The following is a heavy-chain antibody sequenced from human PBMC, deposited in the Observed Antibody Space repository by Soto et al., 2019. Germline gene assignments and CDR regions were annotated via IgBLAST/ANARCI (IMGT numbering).Heavy chain of an antibody. Sequence: YYVCWIRLNPGKGLEWIGHIFYSGTKYYNPSLKSRLTISVDTSKNHFYLRLNSVTAADTAVYYCAIDLRVQPEPSHYPIAARGQSTTVT. CDR3: AIDLRVQPEPSHYPIAA. J-gene: IGHJ6*02. CDR1: YY. D-gene: IGHD1-26*01. CDR2: IFYSGTK. V-gene: IGHV4-30-4*06.